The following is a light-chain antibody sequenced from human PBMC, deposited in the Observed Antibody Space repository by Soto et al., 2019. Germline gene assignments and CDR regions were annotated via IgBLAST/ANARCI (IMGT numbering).Light chain of an antibody. Sequence: SYELTQPPSVSVAPGQTARITWGGNNIGSKSVHWYQQRSGQAPVLVVYDDSDRPSGIPGRISGSNSGNTATLTIGRVEAGDEADYYCQVWDSYSVFFGGGTKLTVL. J-gene: IGLJ2*01. CDR2: DDS. V-gene: IGLV3-21*02. CDR3: QVWDSYSVF. CDR1: NIGSKS.